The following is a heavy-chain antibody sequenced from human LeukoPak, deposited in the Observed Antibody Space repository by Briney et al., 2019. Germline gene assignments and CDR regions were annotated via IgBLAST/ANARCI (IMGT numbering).Heavy chain of an antibody. D-gene: IGHD6-6*01. Sequence: PGGSLRLSCAASGFTVSSNDMSWVRQAPGKGLEWIGEINHSGSTNYNPSLKSRVTISVDTSKNQFSLKLSSVTAADTAVYYCARAGAKRARPWAGYYYYYMDVWGKGTTVTVSS. J-gene: IGHJ6*03. CDR3: ARAGAKRARPWAGYYYYYMDV. CDR1: GFTVSSND. V-gene: IGHV4-34*01. CDR2: INHSGST.